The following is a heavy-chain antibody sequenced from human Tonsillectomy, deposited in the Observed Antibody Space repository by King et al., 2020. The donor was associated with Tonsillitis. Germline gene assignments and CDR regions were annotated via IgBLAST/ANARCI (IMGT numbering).Heavy chain of an antibody. D-gene: IGHD2-2*01. Sequence: QLQESGPGLVKPSETLSLTCTVSGDFITNSSYYWGWIRQPPGKGLEWIGSIYYSGSTYYNPSLKSRVTISVDTSPNQFSLKLSSGTAADTAVYYCARVVVFCIRTSCYYWAFDIWGQGTMVTVSS. CDR2: IYYSGST. J-gene: IGHJ3*02. CDR3: ARVVVFCIRTSCYYWAFDI. CDR1: GDFITNSSYY. V-gene: IGHV4-39*07.